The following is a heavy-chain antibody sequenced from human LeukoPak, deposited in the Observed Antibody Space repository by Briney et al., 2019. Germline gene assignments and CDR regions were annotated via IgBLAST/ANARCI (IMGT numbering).Heavy chain of an antibody. CDR3: ARAFLATTPYFDY. D-gene: IGHD4-11*01. V-gene: IGHV1-69*13. Sequence: SVKVSCKGSGGTFSSYTISWVRQAPGQGLEWMGGIIPIFGTANYAQKFQGRVTITADESTSTAYMELSSLRSEDTAVYYCARAFLATTPYFDYWGQGTLVTVSS. CDR1: GGTFSSYT. J-gene: IGHJ4*02. CDR2: IIPIFGTA.